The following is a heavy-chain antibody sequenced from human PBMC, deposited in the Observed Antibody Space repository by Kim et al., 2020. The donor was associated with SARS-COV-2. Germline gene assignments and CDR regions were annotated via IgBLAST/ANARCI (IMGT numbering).Heavy chain of an antibody. V-gene: IGHV3-73*01. CDR3: TREGDYYGVDV. CDR2: IRSKVNNYAT. D-gene: IGHD3-16*01. CDR1: GFTFSGAG. J-gene: IGHJ6*02. Sequence: GGSLRLSCVASGFTFSGAGMHWIRQASGKGLEWVGRIRSKVNNYATAYPASVKGRFTISRDDSKNMAYLQISGLKTEDTAVYYWTREGDYYGVDVRGQGTKVA.